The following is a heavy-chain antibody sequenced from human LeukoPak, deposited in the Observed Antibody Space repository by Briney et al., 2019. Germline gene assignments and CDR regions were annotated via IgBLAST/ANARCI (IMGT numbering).Heavy chain of an antibody. V-gene: IGHV4-30-4*01. J-gene: IGHJ4*02. CDR3: ARNYGDYFDY. Sequence: PSQTLSLTCTVSGGSISSGDYYWRWIRQPPGKGLEWIGYIYYSGSTYYHPSLKSRVTITVDTSKSQCSLKVSSVTAADTAVYYCARNYGDYFDYWGQGTLVTVSS. D-gene: IGHD4-17*01. CDR1: GGSISSGDYY. CDR2: IYYSGST.